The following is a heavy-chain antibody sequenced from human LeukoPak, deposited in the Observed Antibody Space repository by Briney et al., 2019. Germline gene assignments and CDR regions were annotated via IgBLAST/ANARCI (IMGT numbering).Heavy chain of an antibody. CDR2: MNPNTGNT. V-gene: IGHV1-8*01. J-gene: IGHJ4*02. Sequence: ASVNASRKASTDTFINYDINWVRQATGQGLEWIGWMNPNTGNTGYAQNFQGRVTMTRDTSISTAHMELSSLRPEDTAVYYCAVTPSNHSHLGKWGPRVLVTISS. D-gene: IGHD4-11*01. CDR1: TDTFINYD. CDR3: AVTPSNHSHLGK.